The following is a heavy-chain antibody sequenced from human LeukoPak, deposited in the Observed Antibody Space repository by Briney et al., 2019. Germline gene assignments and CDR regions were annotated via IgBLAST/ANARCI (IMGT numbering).Heavy chain of an antibody. V-gene: IGHV3-23*01. J-gene: IGHJ4*02. CDR2: IIGSGGNT. Sequence: GGSLRLSCAASGFTFSSYSINWVRQAPGKGLEWVSTIIGSGGNTFYADSVKGRFTISRDNSKNTLSLQLTSLRAEDTGIYFCARDGGHPLTSYYRAYWGQGTLVTVSS. D-gene: IGHD4-11*01. CDR3: ARDGGHPLTSYYRAY. CDR1: GFTFSSYS.